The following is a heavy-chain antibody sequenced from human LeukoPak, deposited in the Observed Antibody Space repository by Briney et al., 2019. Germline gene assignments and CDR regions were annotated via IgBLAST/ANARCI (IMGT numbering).Heavy chain of an antibody. D-gene: IGHD5-12*01. CDR1: GGSISTSSYY. J-gene: IGHJ4*02. CDR2: IYYSGST. CDR3: ARAYSGYDYS. V-gene: IGHV4-39*01. Sequence: SETLCLTCTVSGGSISTSSYYRGWIRQPPGKGLEWIGSIYYSGSTYYNPSLKSRVTISVDTSKNQFSLKLSSVTAADTAVYYCARAYSGYDYSWGQGTLVTVSS.